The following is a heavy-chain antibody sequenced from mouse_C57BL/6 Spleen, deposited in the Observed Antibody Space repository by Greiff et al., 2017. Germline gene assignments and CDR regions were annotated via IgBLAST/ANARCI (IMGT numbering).Heavy chain of an antibody. Sequence: SGPELVKPGASVKISCKASGYSFTGYYMNWVKQSPEKSLEWIGEINPSTGGTTYNQKFKAKATLTVDKSSSTAYMQLKSLTSEDSAVYYCARSTYYYGSNYAMDYWGQGTSVTVSS. V-gene: IGHV1-42*01. J-gene: IGHJ4*01. D-gene: IGHD1-1*01. CDR1: GYSFTGYY. CDR3: ARSTYYYGSNYAMDY. CDR2: INPSTGGT.